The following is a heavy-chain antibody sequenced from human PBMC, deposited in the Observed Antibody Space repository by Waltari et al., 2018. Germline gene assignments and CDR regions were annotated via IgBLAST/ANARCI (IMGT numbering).Heavy chain of an antibody. D-gene: IGHD3-16*02. Sequence: QVQLQQWGAGLLKPSETLSLTCAVYGGSFSGYYWSWIRQPPGKGLEWIGEINHSGRTNDNPSRKSRVTISVDTSKNQFSLKLSSVTAADTAVYYCARGCGGYDYVWGSYRLCNFFDYWGQGTLVTVSS. J-gene: IGHJ4*02. CDR1: GGSFSGYY. CDR3: ARGCGGYDYVWGSYRLCNFFDY. CDR2: INHSGRT. V-gene: IGHV4-34*01.